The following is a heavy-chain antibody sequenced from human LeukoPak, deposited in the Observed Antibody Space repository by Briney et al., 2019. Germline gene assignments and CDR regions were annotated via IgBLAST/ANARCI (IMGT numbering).Heavy chain of an antibody. CDR2: ITASGDST. J-gene: IGHJ4*02. CDR3: AKDTGIVGATPLYYFDY. Sequence: PGGSLRLSCAGSGFPFSSYPISWVRQPPGKGLEWVSAITASGDSTYSADSVKGRFTISRDNSKNTLYLQMNSLRAEDTAVYYCAKDTGIVGATPLYYFDYWGQGTPVTVSS. D-gene: IGHD1-26*01. V-gene: IGHV3-23*01. CDR1: GFPFSSYP.